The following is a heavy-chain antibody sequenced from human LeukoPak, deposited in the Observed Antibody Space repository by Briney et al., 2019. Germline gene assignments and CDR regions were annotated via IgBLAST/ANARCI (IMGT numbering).Heavy chain of an antibody. Sequence: GGSLRLSCAASGFTFSSYAMSWVRQAPGRGLEWVSGISGNGGSTYYADSVKGRFTISRDNSKNTLYLQMNSLRVEDSALYYCAKDSYNSGWYYFDFWGQGTLVSVPS. CDR1: GFTFSSYA. V-gene: IGHV3-23*01. D-gene: IGHD6-19*01. CDR3: AKDSYNSGWYYFDF. J-gene: IGHJ4*02. CDR2: ISGNGGST.